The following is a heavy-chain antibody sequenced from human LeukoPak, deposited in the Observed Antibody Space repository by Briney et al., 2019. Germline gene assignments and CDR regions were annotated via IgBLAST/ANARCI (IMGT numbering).Heavy chain of an antibody. J-gene: IGHJ4*02. CDR2: ISYDGSNK. CDR1: GFTFRSYG. CDR3: AKDLRSRYCSGGSCYSGTFDY. D-gene: IGHD2-15*01. Sequence: GGSLRLSCAASGFTFRSYGMHWVRQAPGKGLEWVAVISYDGSNKYYADSVKGRFTISRDNSKNTLYLQMNSLRAEDTAVYYCAKDLRSRYCSGGSCYSGTFDYWGQGTLVTVSS. V-gene: IGHV3-30*18.